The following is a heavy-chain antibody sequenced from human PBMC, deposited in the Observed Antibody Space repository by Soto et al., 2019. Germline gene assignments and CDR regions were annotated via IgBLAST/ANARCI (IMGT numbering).Heavy chain of an antibody. D-gene: IGHD3-10*01. CDR1: GFILSSYA. J-gene: IGHJ6*02. CDR2: VRAGGDMK. V-gene: IGHV3-23*01. Sequence: DVQLLESGGDLVQPGGSLRLSCTASGFILSSYAMSWVRQAPGKGLEWVSSVRAGGDMKYNSDSVKGRFTISRDNSNNALFLQMNSVRIEDTALYYCARGDRGGSGSPASYYYSGLDVWGQGTTVTVS. CDR3: ARGDRGGSGSPASYYYSGLDV.